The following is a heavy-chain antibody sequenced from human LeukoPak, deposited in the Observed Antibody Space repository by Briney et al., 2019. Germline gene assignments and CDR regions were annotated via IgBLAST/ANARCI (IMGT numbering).Heavy chain of an antibody. V-gene: IGHV3-49*04. CDR1: GFTFGDYA. Sequence: GRSLRLSCTASGFTFGDYAMSWVRQAPGKGLEWVGFIRSKAYGGTTEYAASVKGRFTISRDDSKSIAYLQMNSLKTGDTAVYYCTSDSSGSSTYWGQGTLVTVSS. D-gene: IGHD3-22*01. CDR3: TSDSSGSSTY. CDR2: IRSKAYGGTT. J-gene: IGHJ4*02.